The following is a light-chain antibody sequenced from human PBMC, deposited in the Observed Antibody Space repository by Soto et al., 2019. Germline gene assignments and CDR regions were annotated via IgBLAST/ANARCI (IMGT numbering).Light chain of an antibody. CDR1: QSISGS. J-gene: IGKJ1*01. V-gene: IGKV1-5*03. CDR2: EAS. Sequence: DIQMTQSPSTLSASVGDRLSITCRASQSISGSLAWYQQKPGKAPKLLIYEASNLKSGVPSRFSCVGSGTDYALTIFILEADDLASYYCQQYHGYWTF. CDR3: QQYHGYWT.